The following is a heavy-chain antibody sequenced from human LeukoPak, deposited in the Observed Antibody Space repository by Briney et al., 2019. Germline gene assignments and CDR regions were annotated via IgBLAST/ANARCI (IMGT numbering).Heavy chain of an antibody. Sequence: SETLSLTCTVSGGSISNYYWSWIRQPPGKGLEWIGYIYYSGSTNYNPSLKNRVTISVDTSKNQFSLKLSSVTAVDTAVYYCVRDSKGIAAAGDDAFDVWGQGTLVTVSS. J-gene: IGHJ3*01. CDR1: GGSISNYY. V-gene: IGHV4-59*01. CDR3: VRDSKGIAAAGDDAFDV. CDR2: IYYSGST. D-gene: IGHD6-13*01.